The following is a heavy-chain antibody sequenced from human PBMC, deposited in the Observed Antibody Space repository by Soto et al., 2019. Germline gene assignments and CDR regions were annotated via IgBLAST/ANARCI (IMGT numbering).Heavy chain of an antibody. V-gene: IGHV1-46*01. CDR1: GYTFTHYY. CDR2: INPNGSST. CDR3: ATSVNSAMAFDY. D-gene: IGHD5-18*01. J-gene: IGHJ4*02. Sequence: QVQLVQSGAEVKTPGASVKLSCKASGYTFTHYYIHWVRQAPGPGLECMGIINPNGSSTTYATKFRAVVTMTRDTSTMTVYMELSNLRSDDSAVYYCATSVNSAMAFDYWGQGTLVTVSS.